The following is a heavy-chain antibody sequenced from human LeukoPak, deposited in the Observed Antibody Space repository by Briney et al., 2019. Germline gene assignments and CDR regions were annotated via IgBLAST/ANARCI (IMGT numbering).Heavy chain of an antibody. CDR3: ARVRAYDFWSGCSFDY. V-gene: IGHV1-69*04. J-gene: IGHJ4*02. D-gene: IGHD3-3*01. Sequence: SVKVSCKASGGTFSSYAISWVRQAPGQGLEWMGRIIPILGIANYAQKFQGRVTITADKSTSTAYMELSSLRSEDTAVYYCARVRAYDFWSGCSFDYWGQGTLVTVSS. CDR2: IIPILGIA. CDR1: GGTFSSYA.